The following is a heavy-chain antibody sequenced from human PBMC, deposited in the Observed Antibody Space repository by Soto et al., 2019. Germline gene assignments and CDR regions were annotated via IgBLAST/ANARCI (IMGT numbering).Heavy chain of an antibody. Sequence: SVKGACKASGGTLGSYASGWVRQAPGQGLEWMGGIIPIPGTANYAQKFQGRVTIAADESTSTAYMELSSLRSEDTAVYYCARSQGSSTSLEIYYYYYYGMDVWGQGTTVTVSS. CDR1: GGTLGSYA. D-gene: IGHD2-2*01. V-gene: IGHV1-69*13. CDR3: ARSQGSSTSLEIYYYYYYGMDV. CDR2: IIPIPGTA. J-gene: IGHJ6*02.